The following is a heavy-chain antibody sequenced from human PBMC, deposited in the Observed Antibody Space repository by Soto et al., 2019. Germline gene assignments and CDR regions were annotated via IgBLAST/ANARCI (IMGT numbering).Heavy chain of an antibody. CDR1: GGTFSSYA. CDR2: IIPIFGTA. V-gene: IGHV1-69*13. CDR3: ARDSIAVAADYYYYYGMDV. J-gene: IGHJ6*02. Sequence: SVKVSCKASGGTFSSYAISWVRQAPGQGLEWMGGIIPIFGTANYAQKFQGRVTITADESTSTAYMELSSLRSEDTAVYYCARDSIAVAADYYYYYGMDVWGQGTTVTVSS. D-gene: IGHD6-19*01.